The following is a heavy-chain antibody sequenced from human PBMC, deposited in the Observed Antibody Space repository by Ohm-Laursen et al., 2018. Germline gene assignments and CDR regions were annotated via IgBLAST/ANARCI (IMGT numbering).Heavy chain of an antibody. V-gene: IGHV4-59*07. J-gene: IGHJ4*02. CDR2: IYYSGST. CDR3: ARMAYGYSSSSFDY. CDR1: GGSISSYC. Sequence: SDTLSLTCTVSGGSISSYCWSWIRQPPGQGLEWIGYIYYSGSTNYNPSLKSRVTISVDTSKNQFSLKLSSVTAADTAVYYCARMAYGYSSSSFDYWGQGTLVTVSS. D-gene: IGHD6-13*01.